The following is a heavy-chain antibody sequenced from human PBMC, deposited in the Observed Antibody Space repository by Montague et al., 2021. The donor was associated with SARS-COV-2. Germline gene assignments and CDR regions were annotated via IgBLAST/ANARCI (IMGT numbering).Heavy chain of an antibody. Sequence: SETLSLTCSVSGDSVNRNYWSWVRQPPGKGLEWLGYIFYSGSTYNPSLNRRVTMSLDTSKNHFSLNLISVTAADTAVYYCAKASRVYGGDFDSWGQGTLVIVSS. V-gene: IGHV4-59*02. D-gene: IGHD4-23*01. CDR1: GDSVNRNY. CDR2: IFYSGST. J-gene: IGHJ4*02. CDR3: AKASRVYGGDFDS.